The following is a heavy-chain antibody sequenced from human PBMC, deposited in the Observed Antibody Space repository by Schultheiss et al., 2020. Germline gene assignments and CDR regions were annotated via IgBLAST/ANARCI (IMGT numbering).Heavy chain of an antibody. CDR1: GFTFSSYA. CDR2: ISGSGGST. Sequence: GGSLRLSCAASGFTFSSYAMSWVRQAPGKGLEWVSAISGSGGSTYYADSVKGRFTISRDNAKNSLYLQMNSLRDEDTAVYYCARAPYCGGDCYSAGTIDYWGQGTLVTFSS. D-gene: IGHD2-21*02. CDR3: ARAPYCGGDCYSAGTIDY. J-gene: IGHJ4*02. V-gene: IGHV3-23*01.